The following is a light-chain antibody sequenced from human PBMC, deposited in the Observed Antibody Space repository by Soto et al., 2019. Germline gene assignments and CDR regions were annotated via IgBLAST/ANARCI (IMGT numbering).Light chain of an antibody. CDR3: QSYDSSNVV. CDR1: SGSIASNY. J-gene: IGLJ2*01. Sequence: NFMLTQPHSVSESPGKTVTISCTGSSGSIASNYVQWYQQRPGSAPTTVIYEDNQRPSGVPDRFSGSIDSSSNSASLTIYGLKTEDEADYYCQSYDSSNVVFGGGTKLTVL. CDR2: EDN. V-gene: IGLV6-57*02.